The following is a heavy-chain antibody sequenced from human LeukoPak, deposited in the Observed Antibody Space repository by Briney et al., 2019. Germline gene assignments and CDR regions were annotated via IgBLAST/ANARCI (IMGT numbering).Heavy chain of an antibody. CDR1: GFAFSRYW. Sequence: GGALRLSCAAYGFAFSRYWMTWVGRARGKGREWGASMKQDGSEIYYMESVKGPFTISRDNANNSLYLQMNSLRAEDTALYYCARGVYQFDYWGQGTLVTVSS. D-gene: IGHD3-16*02. CDR3: ARGVYQFDY. J-gene: IGHJ4*02. CDR2: MKQDGSEI. V-gene: IGHV3-7*01.